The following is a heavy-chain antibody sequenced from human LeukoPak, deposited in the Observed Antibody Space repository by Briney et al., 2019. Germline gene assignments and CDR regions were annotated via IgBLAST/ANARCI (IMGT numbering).Heavy chain of an antibody. Sequence: PGGSLRLSCAASGFTFSSYGMHWVRQAPGKGLEWVAVISYDGSNKYYADSVKGRFTISRDNSKNTLYLQMNSLRAEDTAVYYCAKDQRSGYGAFDIWGQGTMVTVSS. J-gene: IGHJ3*02. V-gene: IGHV3-30*18. CDR1: GFTFSSYG. CDR3: AKDQRSGYGAFDI. CDR2: ISYDGSNK. D-gene: IGHD3-3*01.